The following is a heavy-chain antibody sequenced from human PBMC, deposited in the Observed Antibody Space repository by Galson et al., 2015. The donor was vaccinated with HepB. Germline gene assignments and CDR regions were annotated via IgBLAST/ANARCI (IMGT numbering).Heavy chain of an antibody. CDR1: GYTFTSYY. D-gene: IGHD6-13*01. V-gene: IGHV1-46*01. CDR3: ARDRPGTPYSSSRKDAFDI. CDR2: INPSGGST. J-gene: IGHJ3*02. Sequence: SVKVSCKASGYTFTSYYLHWARQAPGQGPEWVGMINPSGGSTLYAQKFQDRVTMTRDTSTSTVYLELSSLTSEDTAVYYCARDRPGTPYSSSRKDAFDIWGQGTMVTVSS.